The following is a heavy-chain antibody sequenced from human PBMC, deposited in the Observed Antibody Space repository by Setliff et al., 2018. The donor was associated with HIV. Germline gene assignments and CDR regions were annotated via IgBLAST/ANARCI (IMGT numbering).Heavy chain of an antibody. CDR2: INHSGST. CDR1: GGSLSDYY. Sequence: PSETLSLTCGVYGGSLSDYYWNWIRQPPGKGLEWIAEINHSGSTNYNPSLKSRVTISVDTSKNQFSLKLSSVTAADTAVYYCARPHSTIYYYVAFDIWGQGTMVTVSS. D-gene: IGHD3-22*01. CDR3: ARPHSTIYYYVAFDI. V-gene: IGHV4-34*01. J-gene: IGHJ3*02.